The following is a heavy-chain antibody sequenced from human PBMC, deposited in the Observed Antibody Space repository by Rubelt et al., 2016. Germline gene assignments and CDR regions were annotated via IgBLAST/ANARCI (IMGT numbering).Heavy chain of an antibody. Sequence: QVQLVQSGAEVKKPGASVKVSCKASGYTFTSYGISWVRQAPGQGLEWMGWISAYNGNTNYAQKLQRRVTMTAATSTSTAYMELRSLRSDDTAVYYCARDLPPFRRYNWNFPLDYWGQGTLVTVSS. J-gene: IGHJ4*02. CDR1: GYTFTSYG. V-gene: IGHV1-18*01. CDR2: ISAYNGNT. CDR3: ARDLPPFRRYNWNFPLDY. D-gene: IGHD1-7*01.